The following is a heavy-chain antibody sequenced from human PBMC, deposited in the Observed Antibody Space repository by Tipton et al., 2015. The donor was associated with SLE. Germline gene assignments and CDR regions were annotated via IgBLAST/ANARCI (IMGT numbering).Heavy chain of an antibody. Sequence: TLSLTCAVYGGSFSGYYWSCIRQPPGKGLEWIGEINHSGSTNYNPSLKSRLTISVDTSKNQFSLKLNSVTAADTAVYYCARVGGQYCIGGRCYGYFDYWGQGTLVTVSS. D-gene: IGHD2-15*01. CDR3: ARVGGQYCIGGRCYGYFDY. J-gene: IGHJ4*02. CDR1: GGSFSGYY. CDR2: INHSGST. V-gene: IGHV4-34*01.